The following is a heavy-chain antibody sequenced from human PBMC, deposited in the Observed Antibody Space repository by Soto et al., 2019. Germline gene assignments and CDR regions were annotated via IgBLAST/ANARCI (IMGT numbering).Heavy chain of an antibody. CDR3: ARRSDFWRNYYYYMDV. D-gene: IGHD3-3*01. Sequence: EVQLVESGGGLVQPGGSLRLSCAASGFTVSSNYMSWVRQAPGKGLEWVSVIYSGGSTYYADSVKGRFTSSRDNSKNTLYLQMNSLRAEDTAVYYCARRSDFWRNYYYYMDVWGKGPTVTVSS. CDR2: IYSGGST. J-gene: IGHJ6*03. CDR1: GFTVSSNY. V-gene: IGHV3-66*01.